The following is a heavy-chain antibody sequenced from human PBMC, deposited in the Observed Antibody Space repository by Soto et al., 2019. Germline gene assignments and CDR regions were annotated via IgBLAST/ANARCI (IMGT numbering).Heavy chain of an antibody. CDR2: INAGNGNT. D-gene: IGHD3-9*01. Sequence: QVQLVQSGAEMKKPGASVKVSCKASGYTFTSYAMHWVRQAPGQRLEWMGWINAGNGNTKYSQKFQGRVTITRDTSASTAYMELSSLRSEDTAVYYCARNPILTGYYDYWGQGTLVTVSS. J-gene: IGHJ4*02. V-gene: IGHV1-3*01. CDR1: GYTFTSYA. CDR3: ARNPILTGYYDY.